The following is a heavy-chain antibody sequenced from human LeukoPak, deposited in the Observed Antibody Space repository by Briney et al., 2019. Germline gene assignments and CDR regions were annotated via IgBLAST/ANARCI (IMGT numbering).Heavy chain of an antibody. CDR1: GFTFSNYN. CDR3: ARDPYSGSYGDYYYYYMDV. J-gene: IGHJ6*03. Sequence: GGSLRLSCAASGFTFSNYNMNWVRQAPGKGLEWVSSITSTSSYIYYADSVKGRFTISRDNDENSLYLQMNSLRAEDTAVYYCARDPYSGSYGDYYYYYMDVWGKGTTVTISS. V-gene: IGHV3-21*01. CDR2: ITSTSSYI. D-gene: IGHD1-26*01.